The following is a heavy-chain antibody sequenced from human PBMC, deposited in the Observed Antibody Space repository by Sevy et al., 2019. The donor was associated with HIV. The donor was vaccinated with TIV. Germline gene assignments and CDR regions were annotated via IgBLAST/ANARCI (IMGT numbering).Heavy chain of an antibody. V-gene: IGHV3-33*08. J-gene: IGHJ4*02. D-gene: IGHD2-21*01. CDR3: ARGPSLIVAGAAGYLDY. CDR1: GFTFSNFG. CDR2: MWYDGNNK. Sequence: GGSLRLSCTASGFTFSNFGIHWVRQAPGKGLEWVTLMWYDGNNKYYAASVKGRFTISRDTSKNTVYLQMNNLRAEDTAVYYCARGPSLIVAGAAGYLDYWGQGTLVTVSS.